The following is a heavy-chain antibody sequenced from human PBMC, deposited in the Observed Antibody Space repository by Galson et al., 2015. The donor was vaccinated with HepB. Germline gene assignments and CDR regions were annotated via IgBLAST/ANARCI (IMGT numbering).Heavy chain of an antibody. J-gene: IGHJ4*02. D-gene: IGHD1-1*01. CDR1: GFTFSSYA. Sequence: SLRLSCAASGFTFSSYAMHWVRQAPGKGLEWVAVISYDGSNKYYADSVKGRFTISRDNSKNTLYLQMNSLRAEDTAVYYCARDRNNWNDLFDYWGQGTLVTVSS. V-gene: IGHV3-30-3*01. CDR3: ARDRNNWNDLFDY. CDR2: ISYDGSNK.